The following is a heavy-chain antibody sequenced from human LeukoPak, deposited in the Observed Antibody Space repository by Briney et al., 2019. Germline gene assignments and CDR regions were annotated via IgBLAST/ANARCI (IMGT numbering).Heavy chain of an antibody. V-gene: IGHV4-59*01. J-gene: IGHJ4*02. CDR3: ARDLGRGGGNYYFDF. Sequence: PSETLSLTCTVSGGSISGYYWSWMRQPPGKELDWIGYIYYSETSNYNPSLKSRVTISADTSKNQFSLKLTPVTAADTAVYYCARDLGRGGGNYYFDFWGQGILVTVSS. D-gene: IGHD2-15*01. CDR1: GGSISGYY. CDR2: IYYSETS.